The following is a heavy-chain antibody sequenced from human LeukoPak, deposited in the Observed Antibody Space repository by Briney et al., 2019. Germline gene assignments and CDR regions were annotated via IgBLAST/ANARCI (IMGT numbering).Heavy chain of an antibody. V-gene: IGHV4-59*08. D-gene: IGHD1/OR15-1a*01. Sequence: PSETLPLACTVSGGSISSYYWSWIRQPPGKGLEWIGYIYYTGSTNYNPSLKSRVTMFVDMSKNQFSLRLSSVTAADTAVYYCARHEDNWNTGWLAPWGQGTLVTVSS. J-gene: IGHJ5*02. CDR3: ARHEDNWNTGWLAP. CDR2: IYYTGST. CDR1: GGSISSYY.